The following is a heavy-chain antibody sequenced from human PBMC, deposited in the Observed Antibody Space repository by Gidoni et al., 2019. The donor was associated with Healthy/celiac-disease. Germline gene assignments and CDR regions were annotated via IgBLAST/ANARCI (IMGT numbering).Heavy chain of an antibody. V-gene: IGHV3-21*01. Sequence: EVQLVESGGGLVKPGGSLRLSCAASGFTFSSYSMNWVRQAPGKGLEWVSSISSSSSYIYYADSVKGRFTISRDNAKNSLYLQMNSLRAEDTAVYYCARDPGIVVVITTGYGMDVWGQGTTVTVSS. CDR2: ISSSSSYI. J-gene: IGHJ6*02. CDR1: GFTFSSYS. CDR3: ARDPGIVVVITTGYGMDV. D-gene: IGHD3-22*01.